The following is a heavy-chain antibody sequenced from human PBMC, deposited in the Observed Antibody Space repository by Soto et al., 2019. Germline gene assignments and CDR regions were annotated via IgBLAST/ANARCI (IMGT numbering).Heavy chain of an antibody. V-gene: IGHV1-46*01. Sequence: QVHLVQSGAEVRKPGASVKVSRKASGYTFTNYYMHWVRQAPGQGLEWMGLINPSGGGTNYAQKFQGRLTMTRDTSTSTIYMDLSSLRSEDTAVYYCARGFQVEYSSSSWFDPWGQGTLVTVSS. D-gene: IGHD6-6*01. CDR3: ARGFQVEYSSSSWFDP. J-gene: IGHJ5*02. CDR2: INPSGGGT. CDR1: GYTFTNYY.